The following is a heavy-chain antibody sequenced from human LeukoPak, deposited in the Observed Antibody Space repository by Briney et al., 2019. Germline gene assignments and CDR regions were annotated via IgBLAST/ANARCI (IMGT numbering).Heavy chain of an antibody. CDR3: ARSLRVRGVPDYMDV. D-gene: IGHD3-10*01. Sequence: GGSLRLSCAASGFTFSMSWMTWVRQAPGKGLEWVSVIYKNAITYYADTVKGRFTISRDNSKNTLYLQMNSLRADDTAVYYCARSLRVRGVPDYMDVWGKGTTVTISS. V-gene: IGHV3-53*01. CDR2: IYKNAIT. CDR1: GFTFSMSW. J-gene: IGHJ6*03.